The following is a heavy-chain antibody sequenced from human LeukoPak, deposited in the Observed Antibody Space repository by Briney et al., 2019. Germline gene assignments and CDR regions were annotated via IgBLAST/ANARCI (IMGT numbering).Heavy chain of an antibody. J-gene: IGHJ6*02. CDR3: AREGSTIFGVVISSNYYYGMDV. V-gene: IGHV1-8*01. Sequence: GASVKVSCKASGYAFTSYDINWVRQATGQGLEWMGWMNPNSGNTGYAQKFQGRVTMTRDTSISTAYMELSRLRSDDTAVYYCAREGSTIFGVVISSNYYYGMDVWGQGTTVTVSS. D-gene: IGHD3-3*01. CDR1: GYAFTSYD. CDR2: MNPNSGNT.